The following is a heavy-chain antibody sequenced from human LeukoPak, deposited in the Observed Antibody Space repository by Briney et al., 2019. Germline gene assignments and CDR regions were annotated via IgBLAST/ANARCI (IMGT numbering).Heavy chain of an antibody. CDR3: ARGAPYSSNWPLDF. CDR2: TYYGGST. Sequence: PSETLSLTCTVSGGSISGQFWSWIRQPPGKGLEWIGYTYYGGSTDYNPSLKSRVTISLDAFMNQISLKLTSVTAADTAVYYCARGAPYSSNWPLDFWGRGTLVTVSS. J-gene: IGHJ4*02. D-gene: IGHD6-13*01. CDR1: GGSISGQF. V-gene: IGHV4-59*11.